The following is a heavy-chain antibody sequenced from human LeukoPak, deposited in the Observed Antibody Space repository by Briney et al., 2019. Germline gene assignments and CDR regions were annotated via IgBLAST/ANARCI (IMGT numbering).Heavy chain of an antibody. J-gene: IGHJ4*02. Sequence: GGSLRLSCAASGLTLSNAWMSWVRQAPGKGLEWVSAISGSGGSTYYADSVKGRFTISRDNSKNTLYLQMNSLRAEDTAVYYCAKVARPTTEDYWGQGTLVTVSS. CDR2: ISGSGGST. D-gene: IGHD1-1*01. CDR3: AKVARPTTEDY. V-gene: IGHV3-23*01. CDR1: GLTLSNAW.